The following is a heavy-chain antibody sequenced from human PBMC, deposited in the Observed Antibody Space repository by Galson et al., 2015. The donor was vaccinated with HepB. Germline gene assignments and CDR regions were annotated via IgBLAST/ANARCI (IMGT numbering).Heavy chain of an antibody. J-gene: IGHJ6*02. CDR2: IVVGSGNT. V-gene: IGHV1-58*02. CDR3: AAISSGESMAQGYGMDV. Sequence: SVKVSCKASESTFSSSFMQWVRQARGQRLEWIGWIVVGSGNTNDARKFQDRVTITRDLSTRTVYMELSSLRSEDTAVYYCAAISSGESMAQGYGMDVWGQGTTVTVSS. D-gene: IGHD3-10*01. CDR1: ESTFSSSF.